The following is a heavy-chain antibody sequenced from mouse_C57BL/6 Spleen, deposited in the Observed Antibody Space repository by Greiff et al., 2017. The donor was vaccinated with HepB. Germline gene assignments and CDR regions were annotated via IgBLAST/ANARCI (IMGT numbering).Heavy chain of an antibody. CDR3: ARRGAYYSKGGYYAMDY. V-gene: IGHV1-55*01. J-gene: IGHJ4*01. D-gene: IGHD2-5*01. CDR2: IYPGSGST. Sequence: QVQLQQSGAELVKPGASVKMSCKASGYTFTSYWITWVKQRPGQGLEWIGDIYPGSGSTNYNEKFKSKATLTVDTSSSTAYMQLSSLTSEDSAVYYCARRGAYYSKGGYYAMDYWGQGTSVTVSS. CDR1: GYTFTSYW.